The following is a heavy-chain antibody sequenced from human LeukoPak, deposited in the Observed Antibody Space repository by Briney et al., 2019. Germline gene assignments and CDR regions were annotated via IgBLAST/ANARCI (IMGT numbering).Heavy chain of an antibody. CDR3: ARATGEDYYDSSGLDY. J-gene: IGHJ4*02. CDR2: ISAYNGNT. CDR1: GYTFTSYY. D-gene: IGHD3-22*01. V-gene: IGHV1-18*04. Sequence: GASVKVSCKASGYTFTSYYMHWVRQAPGQGLEWMGWISAYNGNTNYAQKLQGRVTMTTDTSTSTAYMELRSLRSDDTAVYYCARATGEDYYDSSGLDYWGQGTLVTVSS.